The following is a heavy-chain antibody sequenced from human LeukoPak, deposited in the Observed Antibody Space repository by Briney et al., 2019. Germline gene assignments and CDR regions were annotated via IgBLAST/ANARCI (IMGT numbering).Heavy chain of an antibody. J-gene: IGHJ4*02. CDR2: IKEDGSEK. CDR3: AAGGNSDY. D-gene: IGHD4-23*01. V-gene: IGHV3-7*01. CDR1: GITLSSYW. Sequence: PGGSLRLSCAASGITLSSYWMSWVRQAPGKGLEWVANIKEDGSEKYYVDSVKGRFTISRDNAKNSLYLQMNSLRAEDTAVYYCAAGGNSDYWGQGTLVTVYS.